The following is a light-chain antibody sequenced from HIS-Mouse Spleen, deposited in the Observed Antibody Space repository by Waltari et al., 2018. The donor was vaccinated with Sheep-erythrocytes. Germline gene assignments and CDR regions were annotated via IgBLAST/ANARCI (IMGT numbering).Light chain of an antibody. CDR3: CSYAGSYTFVV. Sequence: QHALTKPRPVCGSHGQTDTISCAATSSDIGAYNNVSWYQQHPGKAPKLMIYDVSKRPSGVPDRYSGSKSGNTASLTISGLQAEDEADYYCCSYAGSYTFVVFGGGTKLTVL. CDR2: DVS. V-gene: IGLV2-11*01. J-gene: IGLJ2*01. CDR1: SSDIGAYNN.